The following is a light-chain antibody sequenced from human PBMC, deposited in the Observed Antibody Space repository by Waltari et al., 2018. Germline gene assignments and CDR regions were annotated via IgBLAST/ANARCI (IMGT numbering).Light chain of an antibody. V-gene: IGKV3-11*01. Sequence: RATLSCRASHSISKFLAWYQQRPGQAPRLLIYDASDRPPGIPARFSGSGSGTDFTLTISSLEPEDFAVYYCQQRTDWLWTFGQGTKVEIK. CDR3: QQRTDWLWT. J-gene: IGKJ1*01. CDR1: HSISKF. CDR2: DAS.